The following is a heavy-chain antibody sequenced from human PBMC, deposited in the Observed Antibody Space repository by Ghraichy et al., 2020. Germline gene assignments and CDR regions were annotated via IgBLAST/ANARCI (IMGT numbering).Heavy chain of an antibody. J-gene: IGHJ4*02. CDR3: ARHRVRPTYYYDTSASDY. V-gene: IGHV1-2*02. CDR2: INPKSGDT. Sequence: ASVKVSCKTSGYTFSNYYIHWVRQAPGQGLEWMGWINPKSGDTNYAQKFRGRVTMTRDTSISTAYMELRRLRFDDTAVYYCARHRVRPTYYYDTSASDYWGQGTLVTVSP. D-gene: IGHD3-22*01. CDR1: GYTFSNYY.